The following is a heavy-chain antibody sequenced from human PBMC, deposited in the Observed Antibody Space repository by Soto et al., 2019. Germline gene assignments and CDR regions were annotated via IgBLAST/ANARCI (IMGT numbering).Heavy chain of an antibody. CDR3: ARGRYSGYVGYYYMDV. CDR1: GGSFSGYY. D-gene: IGHD5-12*01. J-gene: IGHJ6*03. CDR2: INHSGST. V-gene: IGHV4-34*01. Sequence: SETLSLTCAVYGGSFSGYYWSWIRQPPGKGLEWIGEINHSGSTNYNPSLKSRVTISVDTSKNQFSLKLSSVTAADTAVYYCARGRYSGYVGYYYMDVWGKGTTVTVSS.